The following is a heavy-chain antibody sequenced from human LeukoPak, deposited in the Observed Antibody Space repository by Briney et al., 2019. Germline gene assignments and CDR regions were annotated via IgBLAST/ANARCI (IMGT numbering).Heavy chain of an antibody. D-gene: IGHD6-19*01. V-gene: IGHV1-2*02. J-gene: IGHJ4*02. CDR2: INPNSGGT. CDR3: AREVGSGWYNIDY. CDR1: GYTFTAYY. Sequence: ASVKVSCKASGYTFTAYYMHWVRQAPGQGLEWMGWINPNSGGTNYAQKFQGRVTMTRDTSISTAYKELSRLRSDDTAVYYCAREVGSGWYNIDYWGQGTLVTVSS.